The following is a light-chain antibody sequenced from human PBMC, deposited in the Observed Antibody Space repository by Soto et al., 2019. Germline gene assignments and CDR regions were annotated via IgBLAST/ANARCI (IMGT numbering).Light chain of an antibody. Sequence: DIQLTQSPSFLSASVGDRVTITCRASQGINNYLAWYQQKPGKAPKRLIYAASTLQSGVPPRFSGSGSGTEFTLTVSSLQPEDFATYYCQQLNSYPFITFDQGTRLEIK. CDR2: AAS. V-gene: IGKV1-9*01. J-gene: IGKJ5*01. CDR1: QGINNY. CDR3: QQLNSYPFIT.